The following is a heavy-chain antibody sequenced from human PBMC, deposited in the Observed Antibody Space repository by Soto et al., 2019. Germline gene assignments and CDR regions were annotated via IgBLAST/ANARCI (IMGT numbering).Heavy chain of an antibody. J-gene: IGHJ4*02. CDR2: ISNSGSGT. D-gene: IGHD3-10*01. V-gene: IGHV3-23*01. Sequence: EVQMLESGGGLVQPGGSLRLSCVASGFTFGRFGMSWVRQAAGKGLEWVSGISNSGSGTYYADSVKGRFTISRDNAKNTLYLQMSSLRGEDTAPYYCSSSSPASDYWGQGTLVTVSS. CDR3: SSSSPASDY. CDR1: GFTFGRFG.